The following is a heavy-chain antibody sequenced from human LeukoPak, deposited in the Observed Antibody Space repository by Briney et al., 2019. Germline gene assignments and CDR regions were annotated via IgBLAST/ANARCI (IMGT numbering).Heavy chain of an antibody. J-gene: IGHJ3*02. Sequence: SETLSLTCIVSGASISTYYWSWIRQPPGKGLEWIGYIYYSGSTNYNPSLKSRVTISVDTSKNQFSLKLKSVTAADTAVYYCARDLAESDAFDIWGQGTMVTVSS. CDR2: IYYSGST. V-gene: IGHV4-59*01. CDR3: ARDLAESDAFDI. CDR1: GASISTYY.